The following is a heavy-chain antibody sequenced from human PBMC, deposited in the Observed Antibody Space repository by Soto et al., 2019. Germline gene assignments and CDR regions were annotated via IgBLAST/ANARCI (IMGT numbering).Heavy chain of an antibody. CDR3: ARGGQATIIYYFDY. V-gene: IGHV3-66*01. D-gene: IGHD5-12*01. CDR2: IYSGGST. Sequence: GGSLRLSCAASGFTVSSNYMSWVRQAPGKGLEWVSVIYSGGSTYYADSVKGRFTISRDNSKNTLYLQMNSLRAEDTAVYYCARGGQATIIYYFDYWGQGTLVTVS. CDR1: GFTVSSNY. J-gene: IGHJ4*02.